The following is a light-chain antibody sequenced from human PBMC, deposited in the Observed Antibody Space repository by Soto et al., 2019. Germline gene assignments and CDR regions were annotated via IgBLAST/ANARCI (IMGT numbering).Light chain of an antibody. Sequence: QSALTQPASVSGSPGHSITISCTGTSSDVGSYNLVSWYQQHPGKAPKLMIYEVINRPSGVSNRFSGSKSGNTASLTISGLQAEDEADYYCCSYAGSSTFVVFGGGTKLTVL. V-gene: IGLV2-23*02. CDR1: SSDVGSYNL. CDR3: CSYAGSSTFVV. CDR2: EVI. J-gene: IGLJ2*01.